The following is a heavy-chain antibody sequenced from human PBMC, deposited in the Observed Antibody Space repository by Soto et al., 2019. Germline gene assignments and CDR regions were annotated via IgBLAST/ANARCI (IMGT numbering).Heavy chain of an antibody. CDR2: FDPEDGET. D-gene: IGHD3-3*01. CDR3: ATSTIFGVVMGGFDY. CDR1: GYTINELS. V-gene: IGHV1-24*01. J-gene: IGHJ4*02. Sequence: ASVEVSCKVSGYTINELSMHWVRQAPGKGLEWMGGFDPEDGETIYAQKFQGRVTMTEDTSTDTAYMELSSLRSEDTAVYYCATSTIFGVVMGGFDYWGQGTLVTVSS.